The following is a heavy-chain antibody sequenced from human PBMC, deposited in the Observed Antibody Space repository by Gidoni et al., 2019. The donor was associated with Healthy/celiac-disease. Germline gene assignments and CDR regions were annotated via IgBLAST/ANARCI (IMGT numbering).Heavy chain of an antibody. J-gene: IGHJ4*02. D-gene: IGHD3-10*01. CDR1: GASISRVGYS. V-gene: IGHV4-30-2*01. CDR3: AREVFTMVRGGRGYFDY. Sequence: QLQLQESGSGLVMPSQTLSLTSAVSGASISRVGYSWSWIRQPPGKCLGVFGYIYHSGSTYYNPSLKSRVTISVDRSKNQFSLKLSSVTAADTAVYYCAREVFTMVRGGRGYFDYWGQGTLVTVSS. CDR2: IYHSGST.